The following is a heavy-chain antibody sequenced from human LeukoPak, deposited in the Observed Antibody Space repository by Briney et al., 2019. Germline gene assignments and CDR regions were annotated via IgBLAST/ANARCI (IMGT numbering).Heavy chain of an antibody. CDR2: ISSSSSYI. D-gene: IGHD2-2*01. J-gene: IGHJ4*02. V-gene: IGHV3-21*01. Sequence: GGSLRLSCAASGCTFSSYSRNWVRQAPGKGLEWVSSISSSSSYIYYADSVKGRFTISRDNAKNSLYLQMNRLRAEDTAVYYCARGEGGCSSTSCLPYYFDYWGQGTLVTVSS. CDR1: GCTFSSYS. CDR3: ARGEGGCSSTSCLPYYFDY.